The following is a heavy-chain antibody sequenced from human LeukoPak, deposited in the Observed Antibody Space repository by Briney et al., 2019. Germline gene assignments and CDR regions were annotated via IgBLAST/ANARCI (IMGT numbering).Heavy chain of an antibody. J-gene: IGHJ4*02. D-gene: IGHD6-13*01. CDR1: GGSISSYY. V-gene: IGHV4-59*01. Sequence: SETLSLTCTVSGGSISSYYWSWIRQPPGKGLEWIGYIYYSGSTKYNPSLKSRVTISVDTSKNQFSLKLSSVTAADTAVYYCARAAAGTFYFDNWGQGTLVTVSS. CDR2: IYYSGST. CDR3: ARAAAGTFYFDN.